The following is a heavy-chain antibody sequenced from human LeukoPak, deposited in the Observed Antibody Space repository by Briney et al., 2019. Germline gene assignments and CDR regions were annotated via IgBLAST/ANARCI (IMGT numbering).Heavy chain of an antibody. D-gene: IGHD6-19*01. CDR3: GRDKVAVVGPRFDP. V-gene: IGHV4-59*11. Sequence: PSETLSLTCLVSGGSISSHYGTWIRQPPGKGLEWMGYISYSGSTHHNPSLTSRLTMSVDTSTNHFSLKLTSVTAADTAVYYWGRDKVAVVGPRFDPWGEGTLVTASS. J-gene: IGHJ5*02. CDR2: ISYSGST. CDR1: GGSISSHY.